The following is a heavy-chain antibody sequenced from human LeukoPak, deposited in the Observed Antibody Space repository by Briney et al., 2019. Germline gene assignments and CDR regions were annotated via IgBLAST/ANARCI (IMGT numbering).Heavy chain of an antibody. Sequence: ASVKVSCKASGYTFTGYYMHWVRQAPGQGLEWMGWINPNSGGTNYAQKFQGRVTMTRDTSISTAYMELSRLRSDDTAVYCCARDGRYCSSTSCYAGNWFDPWGQGTLVTVSS. CDR3: ARDGRYCSSTSCYAGNWFDP. CDR1: GYTFTGYY. CDR2: INPNSGGT. D-gene: IGHD2-2*01. V-gene: IGHV1-2*02. J-gene: IGHJ5*02.